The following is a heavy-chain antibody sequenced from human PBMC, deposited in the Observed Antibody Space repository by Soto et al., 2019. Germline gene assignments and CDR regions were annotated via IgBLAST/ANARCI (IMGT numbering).Heavy chain of an antibody. Sequence: PSETLSLTCTVSGGSISSSSYYWGWIRQPPGKGLEWIGSIYYSGSTYYNPSLKSRVTISVDTSKNQFSLKLSSVTAADTAVYYCARHEGNDILTGYPLDYWGQGTPVTVSS. J-gene: IGHJ4*02. CDR3: ARHEGNDILTGYPLDY. CDR2: IYYSGST. D-gene: IGHD3-9*01. CDR1: GGSISSSSYY. V-gene: IGHV4-39*01.